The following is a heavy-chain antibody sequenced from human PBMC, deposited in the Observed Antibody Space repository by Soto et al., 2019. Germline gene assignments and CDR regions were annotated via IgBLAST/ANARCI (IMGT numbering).Heavy chain of an antibody. CDR3: ARDFSDGYCTNGVCKPYNWFDP. CDR1: GYTFTSYY. V-gene: IGHV1-46*01. CDR2: INPSGGST. J-gene: IGHJ5*02. D-gene: IGHD2-8*01. Sequence: GASVKVSCKASGYTFTSYYMHWVRQAPGQGLELMGIINPSGGSTSYAQKFQGRVTMTRDTSTSTVYMELSSLRSEDTAVYYCARDFSDGYCTNGVCKPYNWFDPWGQGTLVTVYS.